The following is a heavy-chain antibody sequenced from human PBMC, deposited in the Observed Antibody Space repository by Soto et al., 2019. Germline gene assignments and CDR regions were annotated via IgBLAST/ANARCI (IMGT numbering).Heavy chain of an antibody. CDR1: GFTFSSYG. Sequence: QVQLVESGGGVVQPGRSLRLSCAASGFTFSSYGMHWVRQAPGKGLEWVAVIWYDGSNKYYADSVKGRFTISRDNSKNTLQRQMHSLRAEDTAVYYCARDPPYDDFWGGPVGWGQGPLVTVSS. V-gene: IGHV3-33*01. J-gene: IGHJ4*02. D-gene: IGHD3-3*01. CDR2: IWYDGSNK. CDR3: ARDPPYDDFWGGPVG.